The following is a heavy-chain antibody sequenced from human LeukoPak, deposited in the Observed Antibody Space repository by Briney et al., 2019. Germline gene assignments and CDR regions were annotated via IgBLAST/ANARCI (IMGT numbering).Heavy chain of an antibody. CDR3: ASEYQLLLEAINNFDY. Sequence: GGSLRLSCAASGFTFSSYGMHWVRQAPGKGLEWVAVISYDGSNKYYADSVKGRFTSSRDNSKTTLYLQMNSLRAEDTAVYYCASEYQLLLEAINNFDYWGQGTLVTVSS. CDR1: GFTFSSYG. CDR2: ISYDGSNK. V-gene: IGHV3-30*03. J-gene: IGHJ4*02. D-gene: IGHD2-2*01.